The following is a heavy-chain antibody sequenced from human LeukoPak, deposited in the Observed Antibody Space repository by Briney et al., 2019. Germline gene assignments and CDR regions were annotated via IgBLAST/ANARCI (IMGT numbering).Heavy chain of an antibody. J-gene: IGHJ4*02. CDR1: GFTFSSYG. CDR2: IRYDGSSK. CDR3: ATDDFWSGYYGH. D-gene: IGHD3-3*01. Sequence: PGGSLKLSCAASGFTFSSYGMTWVRQAPGKGLEWVTSIRYDGSSKYYADSVKGRVTISRDNSKNTLSLQMNSLRGEDTAVYFCATDDFWSGYYGHWGQGTLVTVYS. V-gene: IGHV3-30*02.